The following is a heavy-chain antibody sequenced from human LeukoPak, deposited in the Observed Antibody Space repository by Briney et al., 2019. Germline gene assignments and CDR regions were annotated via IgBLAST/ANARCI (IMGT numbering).Heavy chain of an antibody. CDR2: IYPDDSKT. CDR1: GYNFSGYW. CDR3: ARLHVMDPPHAFDI. V-gene: IGHV5-51*01. D-gene: IGHD2-21*01. J-gene: IGHJ3*02. Sequence: GESLKISCKGSGYNFSGYWIGWVRQMPGKGLEWMGIIYPDDSKTTYSPSFLGQVTISADKSISTAYLQWSSLKASDTAMYYCARLHVMDPPHAFDIWGQGTMVTVSS.